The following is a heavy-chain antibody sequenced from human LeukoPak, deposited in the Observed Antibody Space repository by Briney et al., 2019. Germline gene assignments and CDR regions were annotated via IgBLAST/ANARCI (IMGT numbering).Heavy chain of an antibody. J-gene: IGHJ6*03. V-gene: IGHV4-39*07. D-gene: IGHD6-13*01. CDR2: IYYSGST. CDR3: ARGVRDVAAPLYFMDV. CDR1: GGSISSSSYY. Sequence: SETLSLTCTVSGGSISSSSYYWGWIRQPPGKGLEWIGSIYYSGSTYYNPSFKSRVTISVDTSKNQFSLKLSSVTAADTAVYYCARGVRDVAAPLYFMDVWGKGTTVTVSS.